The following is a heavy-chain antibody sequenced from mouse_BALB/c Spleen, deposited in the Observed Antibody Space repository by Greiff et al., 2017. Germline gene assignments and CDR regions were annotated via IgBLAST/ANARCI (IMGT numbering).Heavy chain of an antibody. V-gene: IGHV10-3*03. J-gene: IGHJ4*01. Sequence: EVQLQESGGGLVQPKGSLKLSCAASGFTFNTYAMHWVCQAPGKGLEWVARIRSKSNNYATYYADSVKDRFTISRDDSQSMLYLQMNNLKTEDTAMYYCVRENYGNYGHAMDYWGQGTSVTVSS. CDR1: GFTFNTYA. D-gene: IGHD2-1*01. CDR2: IRSKSNNYAT. CDR3: VRENYGNYGHAMDY.